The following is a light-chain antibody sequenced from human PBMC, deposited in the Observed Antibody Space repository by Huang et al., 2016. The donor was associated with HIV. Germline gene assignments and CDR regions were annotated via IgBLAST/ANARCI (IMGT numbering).Light chain of an antibody. V-gene: IGKV3-11*01. CDR1: QSVGSY. Sequence: DIVLTQSPATLSLSPGERVTLSCRASQSVGSYLAWYQQKPGQAPRLLIYDTSNRATGIPTRFSGSGSGTDFTLTISSLESEDFAVYYCQQRSNWPHTVGQGTRLEI. J-gene: IGKJ2*01. CDR2: DTS. CDR3: QQRSNWPHT.